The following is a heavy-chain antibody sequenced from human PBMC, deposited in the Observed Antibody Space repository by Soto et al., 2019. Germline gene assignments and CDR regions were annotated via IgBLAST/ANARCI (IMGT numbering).Heavy chain of an antibody. CDR1: GFTFSSYA. D-gene: IGHD2-15*01. CDR2: ISGSGGST. CDR3: AKHQAGANTYFDY. V-gene: IGHV3-23*01. J-gene: IGHJ4*02. Sequence: PGGSLRLSCAASGFTFSSYAMSWVRQAPGKGLEWVSAISGSGGSTYYADSVKGRFTISRDNSKSTLYLQMNSLRAEDTAVYYCAKHQAGANTYFDYWGQGILVTVSS.